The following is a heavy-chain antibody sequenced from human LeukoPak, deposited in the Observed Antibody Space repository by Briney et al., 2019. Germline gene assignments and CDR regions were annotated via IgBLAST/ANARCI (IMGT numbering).Heavy chain of an antibody. D-gene: IGHD1-1*01. V-gene: IGHV3-33*01. CDR2: IWYDGSNK. CDR3: ARENPTEAFEY. CDR1: GFTFSSYG. Sequence: GGSLRLSCAASGFTFSSYGMHWVRQAPGKGLEWVAVIWYDGSNKYYADSVKGRFTISRDNSKNTLYLQMNSLRAEDTAVYYCARENPTEAFEYWGQGTLVTVSS. J-gene: IGHJ4*02.